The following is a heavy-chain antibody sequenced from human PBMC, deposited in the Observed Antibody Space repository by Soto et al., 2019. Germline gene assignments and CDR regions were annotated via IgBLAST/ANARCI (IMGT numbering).Heavy chain of an antibody. J-gene: IGHJ2*01. CDR2: ISPYNGNT. CDR3: TRDDRPPDYGATWYFDL. D-gene: IGHD4-17*01. CDR1: GYTFNSYG. Sequence: ASVKVSCKGSGYTFNSYGISWVGQAPGQGLEWMGWISPYNGNTNSAPKLQGRVTMTTDTSTSTAYMELRSLRSDDTAVYYCTRDDRPPDYGATWYFDLWGRGTLVIVSS. V-gene: IGHV1-18*01.